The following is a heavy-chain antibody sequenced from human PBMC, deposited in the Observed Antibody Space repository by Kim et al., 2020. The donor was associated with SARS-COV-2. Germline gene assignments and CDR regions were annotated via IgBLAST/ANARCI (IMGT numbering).Heavy chain of an antibody. CDR3: ARDYTTRDSSAWYDAFDI. V-gene: IGHV3-7*01. CDR2: IKQDGSVT. Sequence: GGSLRLSCAASGFTFRSYWMTWVRQAPGKGLEWVANIKQDGSVTHYVDSVKGRFTISRDNAKNSLSLQMNSLRAEDTAVYFCARDYTTRDSSAWYDAFDIWGQGTMVTVSS. J-gene: IGHJ3*02. CDR1: GFTFRSYW. D-gene: IGHD6-13*01.